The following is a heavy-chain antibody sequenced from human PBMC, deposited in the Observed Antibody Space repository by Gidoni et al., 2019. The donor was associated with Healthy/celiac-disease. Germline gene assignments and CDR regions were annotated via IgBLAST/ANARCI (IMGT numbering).Heavy chain of an antibody. CDR1: GFTFDDYA. CDR2: ISWNSGSI. CDR3: AKLRDDYGVTGGMDV. Sequence: DVQLVESGGGLVQPGRSLRLSCAASGFTFDDYAMHRVRQAPGKGLEVFSGISWNSGSIGYADSVQGRFTISRDNAKNSLYLQMNSLRAEDTALYYCAKLRDDYGVTGGMDVWGQGTTVTVSS. D-gene: IGHD4-17*01. J-gene: IGHJ6*02. V-gene: IGHV3-9*01.